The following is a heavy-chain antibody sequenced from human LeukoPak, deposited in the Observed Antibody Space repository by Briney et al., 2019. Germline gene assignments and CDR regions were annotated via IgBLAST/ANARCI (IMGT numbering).Heavy chain of an antibody. CDR1: GGSLSDYY. CDR2: INDSGST. CDR3: ARRGVPTPRGWFDP. J-gene: IGHJ5*02. Sequence: SETLSLTCAVYGGSLSDYYWSWIRQPPGKGLEWIGEINDSGSTNYNPSLKSRVTISVDTSKKQFSLKLNSVTAADTAVYYCARRGVPTPRGWFDPWGQGTLVTVSS. V-gene: IGHV4-34*01. D-gene: IGHD2-2*01.